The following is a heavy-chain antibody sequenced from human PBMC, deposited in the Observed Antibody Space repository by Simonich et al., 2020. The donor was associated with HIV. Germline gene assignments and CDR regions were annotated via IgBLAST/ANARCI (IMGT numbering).Heavy chain of an antibody. CDR3: ARDFTGLGMGYNWFDP. V-gene: IGHV1-2*02. Sequence: QVQLVQSVAEVKKPGASVKVSCKASGYTFTAYFMHWVRQAPGQGLEWMGWINPNSGGTNYAQKYQGRGTRTRVTSISTAYMGLSRLRSDDTAVYYCARDFTGLGMGYNWFDPWGQGTLVTVSS. J-gene: IGHJ5*02. CDR2: INPNSGGT. CDR1: GYTFTAYF. D-gene: IGHD7-27*01.